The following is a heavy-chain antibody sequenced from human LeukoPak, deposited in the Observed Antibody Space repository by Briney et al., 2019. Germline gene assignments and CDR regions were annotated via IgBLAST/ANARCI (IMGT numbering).Heavy chain of an antibody. D-gene: IGHD2-8*02. Sequence: GGSLRLSCAASGFTFSSYSMNWVRQPPGKGLEWVSSIFPSGGEIHYADSVRGRFTISRDDSKSTLSLQMNSLRAEDTAIYYCATYRQVLLPFESWGQGTLVTVSS. CDR1: GFTFSSYS. J-gene: IGHJ4*02. CDR2: IFPSGGEI. V-gene: IGHV3-21*04. CDR3: ATYRQVLLPFES.